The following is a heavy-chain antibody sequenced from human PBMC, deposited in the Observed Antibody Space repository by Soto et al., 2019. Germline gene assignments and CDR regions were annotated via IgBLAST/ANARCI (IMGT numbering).Heavy chain of an antibody. Sequence: PSETLSLTCTVSGGSISSYYWSWIRQPPGKGLEWIGYIYYSGSTNYNPSLKSRVTISVDTSKNQFSLKLSSVTAADTAVYYCARAPRFLEWLPSEFDPWGQGTLVTVSS. D-gene: IGHD3-3*01. V-gene: IGHV4-59*01. CDR1: GGSISSYY. CDR2: IYYSGST. CDR3: ARAPRFLEWLPSEFDP. J-gene: IGHJ5*02.